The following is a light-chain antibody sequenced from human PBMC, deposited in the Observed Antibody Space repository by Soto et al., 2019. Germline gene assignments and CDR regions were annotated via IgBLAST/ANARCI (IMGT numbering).Light chain of an antibody. J-gene: IGKJ1*01. CDR1: RSVSNR. CDR3: HQYGSPPQT. Sequence: EILMTQSPATLSVSPGETVTFSCRASRSVSNRLAWYQHKPGQAPRLLMYAASSRATGIPDRFSGSGSGTDFTLTISRLEPEDFAVYYCHQYGSPPQTFGQGTKVDIK. V-gene: IGKV3-20*01. CDR2: AAS.